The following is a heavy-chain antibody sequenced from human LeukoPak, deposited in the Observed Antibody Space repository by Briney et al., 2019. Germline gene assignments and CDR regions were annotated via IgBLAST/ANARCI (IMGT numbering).Heavy chain of an antibody. J-gene: IGHJ4*02. D-gene: IGHD2-15*01. CDR1: GFTFSNYA. V-gene: IGHV3-21*01. CDR2: ISSSGVTT. Sequence: GGSLRLSCAASGFTFSNYAINWVRQAPGKGLEWISTISSSGVTTYYADSVKGRFTISRDNAKNSLYLQMNSLRAEDTAVYYCARDVLGWGQGTLVTVSS. CDR3: ARDVLG.